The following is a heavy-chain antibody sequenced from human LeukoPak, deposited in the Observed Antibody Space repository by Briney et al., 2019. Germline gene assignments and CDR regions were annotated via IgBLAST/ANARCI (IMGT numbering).Heavy chain of an antibody. CDR1: GFTFSSYW. V-gene: IGHV3-7*01. CDR3: TRDLMDYDVSTGLHHYYMDV. J-gene: IGHJ6*02. CDR2: IKQDGSEK. D-gene: IGHD3-9*01. Sequence: LPGGSLRLSCAASGFTFSSYWMSWVRQAPGKGLEWVADIKQDGSEKYYVDSVKGRFTISRDNAKNTLYLQMNTLRVEDTAVYYCTRDLMDYDVSTGLHHYYMDVWGQGTTVTVSS.